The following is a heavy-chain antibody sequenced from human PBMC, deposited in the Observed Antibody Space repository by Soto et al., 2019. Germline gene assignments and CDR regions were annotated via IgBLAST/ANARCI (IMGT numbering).Heavy chain of an antibody. V-gene: IGHV3-23*01. CDR3: AKVGIGMFSHKHHFDH. J-gene: IGHJ4*02. CDR1: GFTFSSFG. Sequence: QTGGSLRLSCTASGFTFSSFGMAWVRQAPGKGLEWVSAISGSGDSSYYADSVKGRFTISRDNPTNTLYLQMNNLRAEDTAVYYCAKVGIGMFSHKHHFDHWGQGTQVTVSS. CDR2: ISGSGDSS. D-gene: IGHD2-2*03.